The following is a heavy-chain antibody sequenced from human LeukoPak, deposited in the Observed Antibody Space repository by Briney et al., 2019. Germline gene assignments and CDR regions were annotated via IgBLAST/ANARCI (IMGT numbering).Heavy chain of an antibody. CDR1: GFTFSSYG. J-gene: IGHJ4*02. V-gene: IGHV3-33*01. CDR3: ARDRCTNGVCYYDY. CDR2: IWYDGSNK. Sequence: GGSLRLSCAASGFTFSSYGMHWVRQAPGKGLEWVAVIWYDGSNKYYGGSVKGRFTISRDNPKNTLYLQMNSLRAEDTAVYYCARDRCTNGVCYYDYWGQGTLVTVSS. D-gene: IGHD2-8*01.